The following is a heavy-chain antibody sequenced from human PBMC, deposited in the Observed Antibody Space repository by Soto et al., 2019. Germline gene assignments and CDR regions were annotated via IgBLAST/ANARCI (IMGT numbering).Heavy chain of an antibody. J-gene: IGHJ5*02. V-gene: IGHV4-61*08. CDR3: ARHSSLNRFDP. CDR1: GGSIRSGDYY. Sequence: SETLSLTCTVSGGSIRSGDYYWSWIRQPPGKGLEWIGYIHYSGTTNYNPSLESRVTISVDTSKNQFSLKLSSVTAADTAVYFCARHSSLNRFDPWGQGTLVTVSS. CDR2: IHYSGTT.